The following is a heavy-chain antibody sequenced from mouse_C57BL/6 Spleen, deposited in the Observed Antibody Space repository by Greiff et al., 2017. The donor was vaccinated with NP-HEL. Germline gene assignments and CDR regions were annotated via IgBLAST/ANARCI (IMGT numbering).Heavy chain of an antibody. CDR1: GYAFSSYW. D-gene: IGHD2-2*01. V-gene: IGHV1-80*01. CDR3: ARWGGYDDGDFDY. CDR2: IYPGDGDT. Sequence: QVQLQQSGAELVKPGASVKISCKASGYAFSSYWMNWVKQRPGKGLEWIGQIYPGDGDTNYNGKFKGKATLTADKASSTAYMQRSSLTSEDSAVYFCARWGGYDDGDFDYWGQGTTLTVSS. J-gene: IGHJ2*01.